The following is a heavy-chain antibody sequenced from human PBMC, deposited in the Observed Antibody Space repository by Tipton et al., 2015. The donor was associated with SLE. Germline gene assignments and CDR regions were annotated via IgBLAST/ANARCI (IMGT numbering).Heavy chain of an antibody. J-gene: IGHJ4*02. D-gene: IGHD1-26*01. V-gene: IGHV4-59*01. Sequence: TLSLTCTVSGGPISSYYWSWIRQPPGKGLEWIGYIYYSGSTNYNPSLKSRVTISVDTSKNQFSLKLSSVTAADTAVYYCARVIVGATSYFDYWGQGTLVTVSS. CDR2: IYYSGST. CDR1: GGPISSYY. CDR3: ARVIVGATSYFDY.